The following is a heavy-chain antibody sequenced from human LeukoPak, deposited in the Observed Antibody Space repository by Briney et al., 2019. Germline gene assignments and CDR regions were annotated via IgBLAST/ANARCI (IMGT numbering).Heavy chain of an antibody. D-gene: IGHD3-3*01. V-gene: IGHV4-30-2*01. Sequence: PSQTLSLTCAVSGGSISSGGYSWSWIRQPPGKGLEWIGYIYHSGSTYYNPSLKSRVTISVDRSKNQFSLKLSSVTAADTAVYYCARAKYDFWSGSQDAFDIWGQGTMVTVSS. J-gene: IGHJ3*02. CDR3: ARAKYDFWSGSQDAFDI. CDR1: GGSISSGGYS. CDR2: IYHSGST.